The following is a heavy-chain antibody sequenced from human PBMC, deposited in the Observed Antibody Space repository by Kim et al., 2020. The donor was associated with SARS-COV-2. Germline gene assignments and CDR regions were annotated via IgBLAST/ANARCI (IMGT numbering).Heavy chain of an antibody. Sequence: DSVKGRFTISRDNAKNSLYLQMNSLRAEDTAVYYCAHGGAYEAAAGEFDYWGQGTLVTVSS. D-gene: IGHD6-13*01. CDR3: AHGGAYEAAAGEFDY. J-gene: IGHJ4*02. V-gene: IGHV3-7*01.